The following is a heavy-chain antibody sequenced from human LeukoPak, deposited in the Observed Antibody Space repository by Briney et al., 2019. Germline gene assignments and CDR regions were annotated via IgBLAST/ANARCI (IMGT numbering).Heavy chain of an antibody. CDR1: GGFNTHYY. Sequence: SETLSLTCSVSGGFNTHYYWSWIRQPPGKGLEWIGYFYHSGSTNYNPSLKSRVTISVDTSKNHFSLKLSSVTAADTAVYYCARRGVYYYDLDYWGQGTLVTVSS. J-gene: IGHJ4*02. CDR3: ARRGVYYYDLDY. V-gene: IGHV4-59*01. CDR2: FYHSGST. D-gene: IGHD3-22*01.